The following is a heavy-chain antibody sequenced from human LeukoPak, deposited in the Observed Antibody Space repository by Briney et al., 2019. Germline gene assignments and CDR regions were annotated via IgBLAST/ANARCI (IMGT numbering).Heavy chain of an antibody. Sequence: GGTLRLSCAAPGFTFSDYYMSWIRKAPGQGLEWVSYISSSGSTIYYADSVKGRFTISRDNSKNTLFLQVDSLRAEDTALYYCATETSLRLGELSYADYWGQGTLVTVSS. CDR1: GFTFSDYY. V-gene: IGHV3-11*01. D-gene: IGHD3-16*02. J-gene: IGHJ4*02. CDR3: ATETSLRLGELSYADY. CDR2: ISSSGSTI.